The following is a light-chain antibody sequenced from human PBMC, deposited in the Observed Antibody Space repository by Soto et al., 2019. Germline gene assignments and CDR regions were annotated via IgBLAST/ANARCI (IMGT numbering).Light chain of an antibody. J-gene: IGKJ5*01. Sequence: DIQMTQSPSSLSASVGDRVTITCQASQNINNYLNWYQHKPGRAPKLLIYDASNLEAGVPSRFRGSGSGTDFTFTISRLKPEDIATYYCQHYENLPTFGQGTRVEIK. CDR2: DAS. CDR1: QNINNY. V-gene: IGKV1-33*01. CDR3: QHYENLPT.